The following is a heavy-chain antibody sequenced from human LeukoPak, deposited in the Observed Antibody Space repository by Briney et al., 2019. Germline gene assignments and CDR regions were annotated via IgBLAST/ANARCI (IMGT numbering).Heavy chain of an antibody. Sequence: GGSLRLSCAASGLTFSSYAMHWVRQAPGKGLEYGSAISSNGGSTYYANSVKGRFTISRDNSKNTLYLQMGSLRAEDMAVYYCARGVPAALGLFDPWGQGTLVTVSS. J-gene: IGHJ5*02. V-gene: IGHV3-64*01. D-gene: IGHD2-2*01. CDR3: ARGVPAALGLFDP. CDR2: ISSNGGST. CDR1: GLTFSSYA.